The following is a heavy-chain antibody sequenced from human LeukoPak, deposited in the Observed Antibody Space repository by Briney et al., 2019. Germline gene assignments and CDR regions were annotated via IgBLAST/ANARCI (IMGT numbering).Heavy chain of an antibody. Sequence: EGSLRLSCAASGFTFDDYGMSWVRQAPGKGLEWVSGINWNGGSTGYADSVKGRFTISRDNAKNSLYLQMNSLRAEDTALYYCARSYSSSPFGGGDWFDPRGQGTLVTVSS. D-gene: IGHD6-13*01. CDR1: GFTFDDYG. CDR2: INWNGGST. V-gene: IGHV3-20*04. J-gene: IGHJ5*02. CDR3: ARSYSSSPFGGGDWFDP.